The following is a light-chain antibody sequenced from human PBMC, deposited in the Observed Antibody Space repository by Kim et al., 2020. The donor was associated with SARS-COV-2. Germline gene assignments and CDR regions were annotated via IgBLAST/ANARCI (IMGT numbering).Light chain of an antibody. CDR3: QQYDNLPIT. V-gene: IGKV1-33*01. Sequence: ASEGDRVTITCQASQDISNYLSWYQQKPGKAPKLLIYDASNLETGVPSRFSGNGSGTDFTFTISSLQPEDIATYYCQQYDNLPITFGQETRLEIK. CDR2: DAS. J-gene: IGKJ5*01. CDR1: QDISNY.